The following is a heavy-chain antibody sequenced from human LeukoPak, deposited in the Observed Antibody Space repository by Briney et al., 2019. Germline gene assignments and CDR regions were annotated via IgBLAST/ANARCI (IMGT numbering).Heavy chain of an antibody. J-gene: IGHJ3*01. CDR3: ARRGTGASFSFFDV. Sequence: GGSLRLSCAASGFTFSSYTMHWVRQIPGERPEWVSSISGDTTYIYYADSIKGRFTISRDNTNTSLFLQMNSLRAEDTATYFCARRGTGASFSFFDVWGQGTMVTVSS. CDR2: ISGDTTYI. D-gene: IGHD1-1*01. V-gene: IGHV3-21*01. CDR1: GFTFSSYT.